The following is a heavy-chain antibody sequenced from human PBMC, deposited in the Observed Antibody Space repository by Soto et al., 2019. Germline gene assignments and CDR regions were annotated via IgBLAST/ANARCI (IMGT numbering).Heavy chain of an antibody. CDR1: GFTFDDYA. CDR3: VKDESINWYSGHFRH. V-gene: IGHV3-9*01. Sequence: LRLSCAASGFTFDDYAMHWVRQVPWKGLEWVSGINWNSGSIGYGDSVKGRFAISRDNAKNSLHLQMNSLSAEDTAFYYCVKDESINWYSGHFRHWGQGTLVTVSS. D-gene: IGHD6-13*01. J-gene: IGHJ1*01. CDR2: INWNSGSI.